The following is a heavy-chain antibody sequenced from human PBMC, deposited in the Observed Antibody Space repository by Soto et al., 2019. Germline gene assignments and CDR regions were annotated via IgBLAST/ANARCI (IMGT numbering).Heavy chain of an antibody. Sequence: SETLSLTCSVSGGSISSVGHYWTWIRQQPGKGLEWIGYIYYSGSTDYNPPLKSRVTISVDRSKNQFSLNLSSVTAADTAIYYCARESGGYDSSTRYGLDVWGQGTTVTVSS. J-gene: IGHJ6*02. D-gene: IGHD6-25*01. CDR1: GGSISSVGHY. CDR3: ARESGGYDSSTRYGLDV. V-gene: IGHV4-31*03. CDR2: IYYSGST.